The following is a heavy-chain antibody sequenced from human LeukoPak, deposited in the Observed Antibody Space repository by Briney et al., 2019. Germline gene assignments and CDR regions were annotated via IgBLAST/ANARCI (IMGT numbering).Heavy chain of an antibody. CDR1: GGSISSSSYY. J-gene: IGHJ5*02. CDR3: AGPSTGDCINGVCYRGFDP. D-gene: IGHD2-8*01. CDR2: IYYSGST. V-gene: IGHV4-39*07. Sequence: SETLSLTCTVSGGSISSSSYYWGWIRPPPGKGLEWIGSIYYSGSTYYNPSLKSRVTISVDTSKNQFSLKLSSVTAADTAVYYFAGPSTGDCINGVCYRGFDPWGQGTLVAVSS.